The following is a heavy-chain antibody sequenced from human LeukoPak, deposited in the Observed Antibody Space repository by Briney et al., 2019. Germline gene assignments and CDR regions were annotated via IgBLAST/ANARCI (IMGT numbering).Heavy chain of an antibody. D-gene: IGHD7-27*01. CDR1: GFTFSSYN. J-gene: IGHJ3*02. V-gene: IGHV3-21*01. CDR2: ISSRSSYI. CDR3: ASEILGYDAFDI. Sequence: VRLGGSLSLSCAASGFTFSSYNMKWVGQAPGKGLEGVSSISSRSSYINYADSGKGRFTISRDNAKNSLYLQMNSLRAEDTAVYYCASEILGYDAFDIWGQGTMVTVSS.